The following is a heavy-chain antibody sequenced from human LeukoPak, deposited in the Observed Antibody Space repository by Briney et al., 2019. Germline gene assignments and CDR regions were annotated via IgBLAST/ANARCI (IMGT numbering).Heavy chain of an antibody. CDR3: ARGGRYSYSSGWPFDY. Sequence: TSETLSLTCTVSGGSISSGGYYWSWIRQPPGKGLEWIGEIYHSGSTNYNPSLKSRVTISVDTSKNQFSLKLSSVTAADTAVYYCARGGRYSYSSGWPFDYWGQGTLVTVSS. V-gene: IGHV4-39*07. D-gene: IGHD6-19*01. CDR2: IYHSGST. J-gene: IGHJ4*02. CDR1: GGSISSGGYY.